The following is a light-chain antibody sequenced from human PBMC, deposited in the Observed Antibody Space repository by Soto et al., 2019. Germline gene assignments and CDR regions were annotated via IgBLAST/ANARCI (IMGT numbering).Light chain of an antibody. V-gene: IGLV2-14*01. CDR3: SSYTISSTYV. CDR1: SSDVGGYNY. J-gene: IGLJ1*01. Sequence: QSVLTQPASVSGSPGQSITISCAGTSSDVGGYNYVSWYQQHPGKAPKLMISQVSNRPSGVSNRFSGSKSGNTASLTISGLRAEDEADYYCSSYTISSTYVFGTGTKV. CDR2: QVS.